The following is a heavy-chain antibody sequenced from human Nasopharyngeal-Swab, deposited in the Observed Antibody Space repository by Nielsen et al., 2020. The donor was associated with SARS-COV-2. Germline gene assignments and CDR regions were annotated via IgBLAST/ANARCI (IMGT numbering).Heavy chain of an antibody. Sequence: GGSLRLSCAASGFTFSSYAMGWVRQAPGKGLEWVSAISGSGGSTYYADSVKGRFTISRDNSKNTLYLQMNSLRAEDTAVYYCAKLEVVQIVVVITTWGYFDYWGQGTLVTVSS. V-gene: IGHV3-23*01. CDR1: GFTFSSYA. J-gene: IGHJ4*02. D-gene: IGHD3-22*01. CDR2: ISGSGGST. CDR3: AKLEVVQIVVVITTWGYFDY.